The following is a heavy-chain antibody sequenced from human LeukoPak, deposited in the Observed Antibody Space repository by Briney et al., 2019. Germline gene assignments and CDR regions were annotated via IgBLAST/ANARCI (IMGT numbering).Heavy chain of an antibody. CDR1: GGTFSSYA. V-gene: IGHV1-69*01. Sequence: AVKVSCKASGGTFSSYAINWVRQAPGQGLEWMGGIIPIFGTANYAQKFQGRVTITADESTSTAYMELSSLRSEDTAVYYCARCRYYYDSSGYYYPDYWGQGTLVTVSS. CDR2: IIPIFGTA. CDR3: ARCRYYYDSSGYYYPDY. J-gene: IGHJ4*02. D-gene: IGHD3-22*01.